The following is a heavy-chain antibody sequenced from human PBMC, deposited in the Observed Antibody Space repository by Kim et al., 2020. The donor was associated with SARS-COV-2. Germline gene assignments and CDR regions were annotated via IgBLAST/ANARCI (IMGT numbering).Heavy chain of an antibody. CDR3: ARRPRSGYWNFDY. V-gene: IGHV4-31*02. D-gene: IGHD3-22*01. Sequence: YNPYLKSGVNISVDTSKNQFSLKLSYVTAADTAVYYCARRPRSGYWNFDYWGQGTLVTVSS. J-gene: IGHJ4*02.